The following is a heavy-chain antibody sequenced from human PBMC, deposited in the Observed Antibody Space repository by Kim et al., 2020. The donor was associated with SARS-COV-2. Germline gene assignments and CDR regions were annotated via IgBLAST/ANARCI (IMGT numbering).Heavy chain of an antibody. CDR3: ARAGGSGSYRQYYYYGMDV. CDR2: IGTAGDT. V-gene: IGHV3-13*01. J-gene: IGHJ6*04. D-gene: IGHD3-10*01. Sequence: GGSLRLSCAASGFTFSSYDMHWVRQATGKGLEWVSAIGTAGDTYYPGSVKGRFTISRENAKNSLYLQMNSLRAGDTAVYYCARAGGSGSYRQYYYYGMDVWGEGTTVSVSS. CDR1: GFTFSSYD.